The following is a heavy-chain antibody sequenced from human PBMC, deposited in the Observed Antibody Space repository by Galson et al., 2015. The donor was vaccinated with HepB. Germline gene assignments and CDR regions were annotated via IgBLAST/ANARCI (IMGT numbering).Heavy chain of an antibody. CDR3: ARDFSSSPDAFDI. V-gene: IGHV3-48*02. Sequence: SLRLSCAASGFTFSNYWMTWVRQAPGKGLEWVSYISSSSSTIYYADSVKGRFTISRDNAKNSLYLQMNSLRDEDTAVYYCARDFSSSPDAFDIWGQGTMVTVSS. J-gene: IGHJ3*02. CDR2: ISSSSSTI. D-gene: IGHD6-6*01. CDR1: GFTFSNYW.